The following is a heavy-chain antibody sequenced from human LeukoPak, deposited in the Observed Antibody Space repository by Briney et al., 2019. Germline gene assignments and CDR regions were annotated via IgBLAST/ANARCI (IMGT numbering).Heavy chain of an antibody. CDR3: ARDGYNDFDY. CDR1: GFTFSSYS. V-gene: IGHV3-21*01. CDR2: ISSSSSYI. D-gene: IGHD5-24*01. Sequence: PGGSLRLSCAASGFTFSSYSMNWVRQAPGKGLEWVSSISSSSSYIYYADSVKGRFTIPRDNAKNSMYLKMNSLRAEATAVYYCARDGYNDFDYWGQGTLVTVSS. J-gene: IGHJ4*02.